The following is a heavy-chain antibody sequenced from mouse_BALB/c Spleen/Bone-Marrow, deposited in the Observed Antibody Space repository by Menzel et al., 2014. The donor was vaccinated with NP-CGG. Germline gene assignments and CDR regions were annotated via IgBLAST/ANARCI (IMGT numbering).Heavy chain of an antibody. J-gene: IGHJ2*01. V-gene: IGHV1S137*01. D-gene: IGHD1-1*01. Sequence: QVQLQQSGAELVRPGVSVKISCKGSGYTFTDYAMHWVKQSHAKSLEWIGVISTYYGDASYNQKFKGKATMTVDKSSSTAYMEHARLTSEDSAIYYCARESIYYYGSTLDYWGQGTTLTVSS. CDR1: GYTFTDYA. CDR2: ISTYYGDA. CDR3: ARESIYYYGSTLDY.